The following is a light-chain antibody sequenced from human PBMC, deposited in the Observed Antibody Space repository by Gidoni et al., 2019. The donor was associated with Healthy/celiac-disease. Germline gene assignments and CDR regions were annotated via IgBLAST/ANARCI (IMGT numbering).Light chain of an antibody. CDR1: QSIRSY. Sequence: DIQRTQSPSSLSASVGDRVTLTCRASQSIRSYLNWYQQKPGKATKLLIFSASSLQSGVPSRFSGCGSGTAFTLTLSSLQSEDFATFYCLPSYRTPPYPFVQEAKLGIK. V-gene: IGKV1-39*01. CDR2: SAS. CDR3: LPSYRTPPYP. J-gene: IGKJ2*01.